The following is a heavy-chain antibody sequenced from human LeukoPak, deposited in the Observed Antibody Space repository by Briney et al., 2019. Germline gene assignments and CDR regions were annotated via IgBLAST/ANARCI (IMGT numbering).Heavy chain of an antibody. CDR1: GGSISSYY. CDR3: ARGRGITMIREDYFDY. D-gene: IGHD3-22*01. Sequence: SETLSLTCTVSGGSISSYYWSWIRQPAGKGLEWIGRIYTSGNTNYNPSLKSRVTMSVDTSKNQFSLKLSSVTAADTAVYYCARGRGITMIREDYFDYWGRGTLVTVSS. J-gene: IGHJ4*02. V-gene: IGHV4-4*07. CDR2: IYTSGNT.